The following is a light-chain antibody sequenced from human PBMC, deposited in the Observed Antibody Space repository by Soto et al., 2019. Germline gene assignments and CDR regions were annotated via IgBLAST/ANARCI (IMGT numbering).Light chain of an antibody. CDR3: CSYAGSYTFV. Sequence: QSALTQPRSVSGSPGQSVTISCTGTSSDAGGYNYVSWYQQHPGKAPKLMIYDVTKRPSGVPNRFSGSKSGNTASLPISGLQAEDEADYYCCSYAGSYTFVFG. J-gene: IGLJ1*01. V-gene: IGLV2-11*01. CDR1: SSDAGGYNY. CDR2: DVT.